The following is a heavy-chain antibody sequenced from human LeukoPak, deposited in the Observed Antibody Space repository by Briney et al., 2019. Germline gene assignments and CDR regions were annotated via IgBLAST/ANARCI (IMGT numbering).Heavy chain of an antibody. D-gene: IGHD2-2*01. V-gene: IGHV3-21*05. CDR1: GFTFSSFW. CDR3: ARDTFQPGLIDS. Sequence: PGGSLRLSCAASGFTFSSFWMSWVRQAPGKGLEWVSYINDDSSDIHYAGSVRGRFTISRDDARKTLYLQLSSLRVEDTAVYYCARDTFQPGLIDSWGQGTLVTVSS. CDR2: INDDSSDI. J-gene: IGHJ4*02.